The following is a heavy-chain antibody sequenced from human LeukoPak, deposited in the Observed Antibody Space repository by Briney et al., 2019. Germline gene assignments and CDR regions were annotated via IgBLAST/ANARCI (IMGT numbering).Heavy chain of an antibody. V-gene: IGHV3-7*01. Sequence: GGSLRLSCAASGFTFSSYAMHWVRQAPGKGLEWVANIKQDGSEKYYVDSVKGRFTISRDNAKNSLYLQMNSLRAEDTAVYYCARAEMATITFPDYWGQGTPVTVSS. CDR2: IKQDGSEK. CDR1: GFTFSSYA. J-gene: IGHJ4*02. CDR3: ARAEMATITFPDY. D-gene: IGHD5-24*01.